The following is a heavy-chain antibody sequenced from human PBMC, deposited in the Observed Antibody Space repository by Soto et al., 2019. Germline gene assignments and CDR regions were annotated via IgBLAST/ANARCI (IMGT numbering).Heavy chain of an antibody. CDR3: AKDLGGSLHYYYGMDV. D-gene: IGHD6-25*01. CDR2: ISWNSGSI. CDR1: GFTFDDYA. J-gene: IGHJ6*02. V-gene: IGHV3-9*01. Sequence: GGSLRLSCAAPGFTFDDYAMHWVRQVPGKGLEWVSGISWNSGSIGYAVSVQGRFTLSRDNAKNSLYLQMNSLRSEDTALYYCAKDLGGSLHYYYGMDVWGQGTTVTVSS.